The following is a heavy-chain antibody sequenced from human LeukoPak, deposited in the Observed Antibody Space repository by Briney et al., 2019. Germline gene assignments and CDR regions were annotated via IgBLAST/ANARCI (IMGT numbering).Heavy chain of an antibody. CDR2: ISYDGSNK. J-gene: IGHJ4*02. CDR1: GFTFSSYA. D-gene: IGHD3-3*01. CDR3: ARDPSLEGVTWAFDY. V-gene: IGHV3-30*04. Sequence: GGSLRLSCAASGFTFSSYAMHWVRQAPGKGLEWVAVISYDGSNKYYADSVKGRFTISRDNSKNTLYLQMSSLRAEDTAVYYCARDPSLEGVTWAFDYWGQGTLVTVSS.